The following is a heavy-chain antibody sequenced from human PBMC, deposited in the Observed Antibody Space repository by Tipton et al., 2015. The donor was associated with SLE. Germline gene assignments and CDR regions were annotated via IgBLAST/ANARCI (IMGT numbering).Heavy chain of an antibody. CDR1: GFTVSTNY. J-gene: IGHJ3*02. Sequence: SLRLSCAASGFTVSTNYMSWVRQASGKGLEWVSVIYSGGSTSYADFVRGRFTISRDSLKNTVYLQMNSLRAEDTAMYFCARDSDYDFWRGHLDAFDMWGQGTMVTVSS. D-gene: IGHD3-3*01. V-gene: IGHV3-53*05. CDR3: ARDSDYDFWRGHLDAFDM. CDR2: IYSGGST.